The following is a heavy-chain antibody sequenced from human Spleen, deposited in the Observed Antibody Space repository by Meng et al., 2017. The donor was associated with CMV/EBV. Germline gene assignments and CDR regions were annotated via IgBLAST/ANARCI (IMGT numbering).Heavy chain of an antibody. V-gene: IGHV4-34*01. Sequence: LTCAVYGGPFGGYGWSWIRQPPGKGLEWIGEINNRGSTNHNPSLKSRVTISVDTSKNQFSLKLSSVTAADTAVYYCARLYGGYDCDYWGQGTLVTVSS. CDR1: GGPFGGYG. D-gene: IGHD5-12*01. CDR3: ARLYGGYDCDY. CDR2: INNRGST. J-gene: IGHJ4*02.